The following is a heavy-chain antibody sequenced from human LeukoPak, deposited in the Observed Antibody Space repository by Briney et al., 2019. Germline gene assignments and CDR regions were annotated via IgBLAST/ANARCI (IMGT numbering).Heavy chain of an antibody. V-gene: IGHV4-61*01. J-gene: IGHJ4*02. CDR1: GGSVSSGTYY. Sequence: PSETLFLTCTVSGGSVSSGTYYWSWIRQPPGKGLEWIGYIYYSGTTNYNPSLKSRVTISIDTSRNQFSLKLSSVTAADTAVYYCARGFGGATTSFDYWGQGTLVTVSS. D-gene: IGHD1-26*01. CDR2: IYYSGTT. CDR3: ARGFGGATTSFDY.